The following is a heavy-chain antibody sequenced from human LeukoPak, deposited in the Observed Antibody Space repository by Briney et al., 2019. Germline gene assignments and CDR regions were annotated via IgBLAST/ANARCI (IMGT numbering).Heavy chain of an antibody. CDR1: GGAISSYY. CDR2: IYYSGST. J-gene: IGHJ4*02. Sequence: PSETLSLTCTVSGGAISSYYWSLIRQPPGKGLEWIGYIYYSGSTNYNPSLKSRGTISVDTSNTQFSLKLSSVTAADTAVYYCARQRSRYGYFYWGQGILVTVSS. D-gene: IGHD5-18*01. V-gene: IGHV4-59*08. CDR3: ARQRSRYGYFY.